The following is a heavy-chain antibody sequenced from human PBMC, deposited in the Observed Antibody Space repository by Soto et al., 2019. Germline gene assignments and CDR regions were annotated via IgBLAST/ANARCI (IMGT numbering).Heavy chain of an antibody. D-gene: IGHD2-2*01. CDR2: ISPYNANT. CDR1: GYIFTRNG. CDR3: ARRDPAEGLDY. Sequence: ASVKVSCKASGYIFTRNGITWVRQAPGQGLEWMGWISPYNANTKYAQNVQGRVTVTADTSTNTVYMELRSLRSDDTAVYYCARRDPAEGLDYWGQGTLVTVSS. V-gene: IGHV1-18*01. J-gene: IGHJ4*02.